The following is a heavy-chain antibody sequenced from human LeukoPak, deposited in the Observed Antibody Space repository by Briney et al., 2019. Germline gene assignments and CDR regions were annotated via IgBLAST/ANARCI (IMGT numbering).Heavy chain of an antibody. CDR3: AKDVQLWFVQYFHH. V-gene: IGHV3-23*01. Sequence: PGGSLRLSCAASGFTFTSYAMSWVRQAPGKGLEWVSAISGNGDTYYADSVKGRVTISRDNSKNTLYLQMNSLRAEDTAVYYCAKDVQLWFVQYFHHWGQGTLVTVSS. CDR2: ISGNGDT. D-gene: IGHD5-18*01. CDR1: GFTFTSYA. J-gene: IGHJ1*01.